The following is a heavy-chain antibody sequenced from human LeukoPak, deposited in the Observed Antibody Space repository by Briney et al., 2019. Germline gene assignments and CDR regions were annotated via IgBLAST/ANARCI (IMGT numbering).Heavy chain of an antibody. Sequence: GGSLRLSCAASGFTFSSYAMSWVRQAPGKGLEWVSAISGSGGSTYYADSVKGRFTISRDNAKNTLYLQMDSLRAEDTAVYYCARSNQADDYWGQGTLVTVSS. CDR3: ARSNQADDY. CDR2: ISGSGGST. V-gene: IGHV3-23*01. D-gene: IGHD1-14*01. CDR1: GFTFSSYA. J-gene: IGHJ4*02.